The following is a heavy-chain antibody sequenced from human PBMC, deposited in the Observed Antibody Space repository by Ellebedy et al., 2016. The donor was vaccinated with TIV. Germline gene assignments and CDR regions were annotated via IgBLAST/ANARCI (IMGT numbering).Heavy chain of an antibody. V-gene: IGHV3-33*01. CDR3: ASQIRTVGADRYYYAMDV. CDR2: IWHDGSDK. J-gene: IGHJ6*02. Sequence: PGGSLRLSCAASGFTFSNYGMHWVRQAPGKGLEWVAVIWHDGSDKYYADSLKGRFTVSRDNSKNTLYLQMNSLRAEETAVYYCASQIRTVGADRYYYAMDVWGQGTTVTVSS. D-gene: IGHD3-10*01. CDR1: GFTFSNYG.